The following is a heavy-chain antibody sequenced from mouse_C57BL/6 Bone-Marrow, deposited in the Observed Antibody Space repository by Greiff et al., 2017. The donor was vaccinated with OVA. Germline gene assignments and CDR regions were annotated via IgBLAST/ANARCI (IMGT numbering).Heavy chain of an antibody. J-gene: IGHJ3*01. CDR1: GYAFSSSW. CDR3: ARDLPWFAY. Sequence: VKLQESGPELVKPGASVKISCKASGYAFSSSWMNWVKQRPGKGLEWIGRIYPGDGDTNYNGKFKGKATLTADKSSSTAYMQLSSLTSEDSAVYFCARDLPWFAYWGQGTLVTVSA. V-gene: IGHV1-82*01. CDR2: IYPGDGDT.